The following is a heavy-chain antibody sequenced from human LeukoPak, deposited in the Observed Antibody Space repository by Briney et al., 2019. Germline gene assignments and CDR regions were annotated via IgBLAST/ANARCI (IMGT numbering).Heavy chain of an antibody. CDR3: ARGQAAAGQYYYYYYYMDV. Sequence: SQTLSLTCDISGDSVSSSSAAWNWIRQSPSRGLEWLGRTYYRSKWYNDYAVSVKSRITINPDTSKNQFSLQLNSVTPEDTAVYYYARGQAAAGQYYYYYYYMDVWGKGTTVTVSS. CDR2: TYYRSKWYN. J-gene: IGHJ6*03. D-gene: IGHD6-13*01. CDR1: GDSVSSSSAA. V-gene: IGHV6-1*01.